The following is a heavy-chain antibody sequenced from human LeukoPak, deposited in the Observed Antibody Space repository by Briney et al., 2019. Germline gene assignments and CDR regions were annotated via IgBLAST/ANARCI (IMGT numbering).Heavy chain of an antibody. D-gene: IGHD3-22*01. J-gene: IGHJ4*02. CDR1: GYTFTSYY. CDR2: INPSGGST. Sequence: ASEKVSCKASGYTFTSYYMHWVRQAPGQGLEWMGIINPSGGSTSYAQKFQGRVTMTRDTSTSTVYMELSSLRSEDTAVYYCARDPMHYYDSSGYFDYWGQGTLVTVSS. V-gene: IGHV1-46*01. CDR3: ARDPMHYYDSSGYFDY.